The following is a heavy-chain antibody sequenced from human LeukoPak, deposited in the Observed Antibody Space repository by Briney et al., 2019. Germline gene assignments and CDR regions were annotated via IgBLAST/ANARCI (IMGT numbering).Heavy chain of an antibody. V-gene: IGHV3-11*01. D-gene: IGHD2-21*01. Sequence: GGSLRLSCAASGFTFSDFYMSWIRQAPGKGLECVSYITSNGRILYESKSVKGRFTISRKNAKNSLYLQMDNLRADATAVYYCARDFGGHSAGGDAFDVWGQGTMVTVSS. J-gene: IGHJ3*01. CDR1: GFTFSDFY. CDR2: ITSNGRIL. CDR3: ARDFGGHSAGGDAFDV.